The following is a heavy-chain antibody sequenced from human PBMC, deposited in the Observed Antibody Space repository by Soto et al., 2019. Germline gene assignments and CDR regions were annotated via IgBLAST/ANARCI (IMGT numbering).Heavy chain of an antibody. CDR2: ISGKDGGT. Sequence: GGSLRLSCAASGLTFSSYDMSWVRQAPGKGLEWVSVISGKDGGTYYADSVKGRFTISRDNSKNTLYLQMTSLRADDTTVYYCAKGRASGTYYYPCVYWGQGTLVTVSS. D-gene: IGHD3-10*01. V-gene: IGHV3-23*01. J-gene: IGHJ4*02. CDR3: AKGRASGTYYYPCVY. CDR1: GLTFSSYD.